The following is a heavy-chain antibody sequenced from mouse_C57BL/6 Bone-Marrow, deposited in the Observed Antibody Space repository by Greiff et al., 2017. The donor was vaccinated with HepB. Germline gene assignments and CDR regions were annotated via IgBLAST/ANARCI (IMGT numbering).Heavy chain of an antibody. D-gene: IGHD4-1*01. J-gene: IGHJ4*01. CDR1: GFSFNTYA. V-gene: IGHV10-1*01. CDR3: VRHNTWDAMDY. CDR2: IRSKSNNYAT. Sequence: EVNVVESGGGLVQPKGSLKLSCAASGFSFNTYAMNWVRQAPGKGLEWVARIRSKSNNYATYYADSVKDRFTISRDDSESMLYLQMNNLKTEDTAMYYCVRHNTWDAMDYWGQGTSVTVSS.